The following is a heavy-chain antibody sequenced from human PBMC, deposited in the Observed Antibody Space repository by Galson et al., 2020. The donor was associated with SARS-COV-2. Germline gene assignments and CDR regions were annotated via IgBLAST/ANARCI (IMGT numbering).Heavy chain of an antibody. CDR2: ISGSGGST. CDR1: GFTFSSYA. V-gene: IGHV3-23*01. J-gene: IGHJ4*02. CDR3: AKDPAFGVVSNTRVDY. D-gene: IGHD3-3*01. Sequence: GESLKISCAASGFTFSSYAMSWVRQAPGKGLEWVSAISGSGGSTYYADSVKGRFTISRDNSKNTLYLQMNSLRAEDTAVYYCAKDPAFGVVSNTRVDYWGQGTLVTVSS.